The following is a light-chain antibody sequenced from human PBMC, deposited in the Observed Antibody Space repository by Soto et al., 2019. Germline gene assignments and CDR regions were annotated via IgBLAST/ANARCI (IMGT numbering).Light chain of an antibody. J-gene: IGKJ1*01. V-gene: IGKV3-20*01. Sequence: EIVLTQSPGTLSLSPGERATLSCRASQSVSSSYLAWYQQKPGQAPRLLIYGASSRATGIPDRFSGSGSGPAFTLTISSLEPAEFAVYYCQQYGSSPGTFGQGTKVEIK. CDR2: GAS. CDR1: QSVSSSY. CDR3: QQYGSSPGT.